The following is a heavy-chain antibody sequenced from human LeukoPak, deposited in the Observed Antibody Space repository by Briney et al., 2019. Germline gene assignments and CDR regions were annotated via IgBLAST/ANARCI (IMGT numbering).Heavy chain of an antibody. V-gene: IGHV3-74*01. CDR1: GFTFSRYW. CDR3: VRSRYCSSTSCYANYIDY. Sequence: GGSLRLSCAASGFTFSRYWMHWVRQAPGKRLVWVSHINSDGSGTTYVDSVKGRFTISRDNAKNSLYLQMNSLRAEDTAVYYCVRSRYCSSTSCYANYIDYWGQGTLVTVSS. CDR2: INSDGSGT. J-gene: IGHJ4*02. D-gene: IGHD2-2*01.